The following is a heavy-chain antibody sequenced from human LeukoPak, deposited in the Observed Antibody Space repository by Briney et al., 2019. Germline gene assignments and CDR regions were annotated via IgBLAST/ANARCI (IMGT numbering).Heavy chain of an antibody. Sequence: PSETLSLTCAVYGGSFSGYYWSWIRQPPGKGLEWIGEVNHGGSTNYNPSLKSRVTISVDTSKNQFSLKLTSVTAADTAVYYCARGEFTAWAAWSWFDPWGQGTLVTVSS. CDR2: VNHGGST. CDR1: GGSFSGYY. D-gene: IGHD1-1*01. J-gene: IGHJ5*02. V-gene: IGHV4-34*01. CDR3: ARGEFTAWAAWSWFDP.